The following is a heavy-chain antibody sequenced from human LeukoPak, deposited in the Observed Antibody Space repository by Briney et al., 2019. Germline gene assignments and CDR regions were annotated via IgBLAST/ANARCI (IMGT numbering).Heavy chain of an antibody. D-gene: IGHD3-22*01. CDR1: GFTFSSYE. Sequence: PGGSLRLSCAASGFTFSSYEMNWVRQPPGKGLEWIGSIYYGGSTYYNPSLKSRVTISVDTSKNQFSLKLSSVTAADTAVYYCARRVLITKYYFDDWGQGTLVTVSS. J-gene: IGHJ4*02. CDR3: ARRVLITKYYFDD. CDR2: IYYGGST. V-gene: IGHV4-39*01.